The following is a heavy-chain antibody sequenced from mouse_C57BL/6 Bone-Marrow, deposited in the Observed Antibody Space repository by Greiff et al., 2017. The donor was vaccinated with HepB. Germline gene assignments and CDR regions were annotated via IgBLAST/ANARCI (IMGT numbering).Heavy chain of an antibody. Sequence: QVHVKQSGPGLVQPSQSLSITCTVSGFSLTSYGVHWVRQSPGKGLEWLGVIWRGGSTDYNAAFMSRLSITKDNSKSQVFFKMNSLQADDTAIYYCAKNEGKDYDDGGYAMDYWGQGTSVTVSS. CDR2: IWRGGST. CDR1: GFSLTSYG. J-gene: IGHJ4*01. D-gene: IGHD2-4*01. V-gene: IGHV2-5*01. CDR3: AKNEGKDYDDGGYAMDY.